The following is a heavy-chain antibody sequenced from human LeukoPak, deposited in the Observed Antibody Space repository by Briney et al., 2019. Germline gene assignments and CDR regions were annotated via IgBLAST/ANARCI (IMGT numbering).Heavy chain of an antibody. J-gene: IGHJ5*02. CDR2: IAGGDDR. D-gene: IGHD3-10*01. CDR3: ARSSGSYWFDP. Sequence: GGSLRLSCAASGFIFSPYAMSWVRQAPGKGLEWVAGIAGGDDRFYADSVKGRFSISRDNSKNTVDLQMNSLRVEDTAVYYCARSSGSYWFDPWGQGTLVTVSS. CDR1: GFIFSPYA. V-gene: IGHV3-23*01.